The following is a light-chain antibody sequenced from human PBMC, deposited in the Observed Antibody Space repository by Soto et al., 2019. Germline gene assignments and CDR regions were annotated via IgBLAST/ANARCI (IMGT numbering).Light chain of an antibody. CDR3: ASWDDNLNSPEV. J-gene: IGLJ2*01. Sequence: QSVLTQPPSASGTPGQTVIISCSGSTSNIATKIINWYQHIPGTAPKLLIYNNNRRPSGVPDRFSASKSGTSASLAITGLQSEDEADYYCASWDDNLNSPEVFGGGTKLTVL. CDR2: NNN. CDR1: TSNIATKI. V-gene: IGLV1-44*01.